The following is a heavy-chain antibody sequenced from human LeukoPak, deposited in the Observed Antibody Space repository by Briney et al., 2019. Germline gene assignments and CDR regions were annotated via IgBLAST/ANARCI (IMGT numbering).Heavy chain of an antibody. CDR1: GGSIRSTSYY. J-gene: IGHJ4*02. CDR2: IYYTGSI. D-gene: IGHD6-6*01. V-gene: IGHV4-39*01. Sequence: PSETLSLTCTVSGGSIRSTSYYWGWIRQPPGKGLELIGSIYYTGSIYYNPSLKSRVTISVDTSKNQFSLKLSSVTAADTAVYYCARCPFEYSSSSFHYWGQGTLVTVSS. CDR3: ARCPFEYSSSSFHY.